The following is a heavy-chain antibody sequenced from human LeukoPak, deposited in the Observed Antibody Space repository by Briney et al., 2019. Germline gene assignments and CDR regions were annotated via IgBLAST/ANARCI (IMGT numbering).Heavy chain of an antibody. V-gene: IGHV4-59*01. CDR3: ARGHIAPQRQFIARRGLRTVSRFDP. Sequence: PSETLSLTCTVSSGSLSNYYWTWIRQSPGKGLEWIAPISSAGKTNSNPSLQSRVTISLDTSNHQLSLKMTSVISADTAVYYCARGHIAPQRQFIARRGLRTVSRFDPWGQGTLVLVSA. CDR1: SGSLSNYY. CDR2: ISSAGKT. J-gene: IGHJ5*02. D-gene: IGHD6-25*01.